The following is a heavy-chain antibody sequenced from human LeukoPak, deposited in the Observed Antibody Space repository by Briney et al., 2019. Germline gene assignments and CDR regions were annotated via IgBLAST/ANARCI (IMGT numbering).Heavy chain of an antibody. D-gene: IGHD5-18*01. CDR2: INSDGSST. J-gene: IGHJ4*02. CDR1: GFTFSSYW. V-gene: IGHV3-74*01. CDR3: ARSSGYSPIDY. Sequence: GGSLRLSCAPSGFTFSSYWMHWVRQAPGKGLVWVSRINSDGSSTSYADSVKGRFTISRDNAKNTLYLQMNSLRAEDTAVYYCARSSGYSPIDYWGQGTLVTVSS.